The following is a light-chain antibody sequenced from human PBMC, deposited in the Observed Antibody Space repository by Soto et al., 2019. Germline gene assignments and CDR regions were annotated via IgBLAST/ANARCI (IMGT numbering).Light chain of an antibody. CDR3: CSSGGSPTYV. V-gene: IGLV2-23*02. CDR2: EVN. CDR1: SSNVGSYKL. J-gene: IGLJ1*01. Sequence: QSAVTQPASGSGSPGQSITIACTGTSSNVGSYKLFSWYQQHPGKAPKLMIFEVNKRPSGVSNRFSGSKSGNTASLTISGLKVEDEADYYCCSSGGSPTYVFGTGTKLTVL.